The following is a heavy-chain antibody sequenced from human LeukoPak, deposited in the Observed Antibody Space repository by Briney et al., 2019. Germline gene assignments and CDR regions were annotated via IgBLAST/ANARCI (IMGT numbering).Heavy chain of an antibody. J-gene: IGHJ3*02. D-gene: IGHD2-15*01. CDR2: IYPSGST. V-gene: IGHV4-4*09. CDR1: GGSVSSYY. CDR3: ARGRYCSADICSGGDAFDI. Sequence: SETLSLTCTVSGGSVSSYYWSWIRQPPGKGLEWIGYIYPSGSTDYNPSLKSRVTMSVDTSKNQFSLKLGSVTAADTAVYYCARGRYCSADICSGGDAFDIWGQGTMVSVSS.